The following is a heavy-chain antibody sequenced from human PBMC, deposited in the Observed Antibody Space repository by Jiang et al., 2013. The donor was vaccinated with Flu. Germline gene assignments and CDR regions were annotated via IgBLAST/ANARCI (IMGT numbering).Heavy chain of an antibody. CDR3: ARDHSGYSYGYYFDY. CDR2: IIPIFGTA. D-gene: IGHD5-18*01. J-gene: IGHJ4*02. CDR1: GGTFSSYA. V-gene: IGHV1-69*01. Sequence: EVKKPGSSVKVSCKASGGTFSSYAISWVRQAPGQGLEWMGGIIPIFGTANYAQKFQGRVTITADESTSTAYMELSSLRSEDTAVYYCARDHSGYSYGYYFDYWGQGTLVTVSS.